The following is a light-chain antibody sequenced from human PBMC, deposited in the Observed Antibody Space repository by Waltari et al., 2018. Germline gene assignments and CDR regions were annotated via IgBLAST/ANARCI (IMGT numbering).Light chain of an antibody. Sequence: EIVSTQSPGTLSLSPRESATLSGRASQSISRTLVWYQKKPGQAPRLLIYAASTRATGIPDRFSGSGSGTDFSLTISRLEPEDFAVYYCQHYLRLPVTFGQGTKVEIK. CDR3: QHYLRLPVT. J-gene: IGKJ1*01. CDR1: QSISRT. V-gene: IGKV3-20*01. CDR2: AAS.